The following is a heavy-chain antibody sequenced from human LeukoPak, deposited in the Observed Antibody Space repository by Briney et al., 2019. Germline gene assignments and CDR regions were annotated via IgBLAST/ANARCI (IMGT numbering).Heavy chain of an antibody. CDR1: GFTFSSYS. CDR3: ARDFGFGYDYGDYVTIGSY. J-gene: IGHJ4*02. Sequence: PGGSLRLSCAASGFTFSSYSMNWVRQAPGKGLGWVSSISSSSSYIYYADSVKGRFTISRDNAKNSLYLQMNSLRAEDTALYYCARDFGFGYDYGDYVTIGSYWGQGTLVTVSS. CDR2: ISSSSSYI. V-gene: IGHV3-21*01. D-gene: IGHD4-17*01.